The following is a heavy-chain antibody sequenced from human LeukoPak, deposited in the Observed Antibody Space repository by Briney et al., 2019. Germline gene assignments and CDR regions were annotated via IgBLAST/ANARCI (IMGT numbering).Heavy chain of an antibody. CDR1: GGSLSSYY. CDR3: ARRLDSSGWYEDDAFDI. J-gene: IGHJ3*02. V-gene: IGHV4-59*08. CDR2: IYYSGST. D-gene: IGHD6-19*01. Sequence: SETLSLTCTVSGGSLSSYYWSWIRQPPGKGLEWIGYIYYSGSTNYNPSLKSRVTISVDTSKNQFSLKLSSVTAADTAVYYCARRLDSSGWYEDDAFDIWGQGTMVTVSS.